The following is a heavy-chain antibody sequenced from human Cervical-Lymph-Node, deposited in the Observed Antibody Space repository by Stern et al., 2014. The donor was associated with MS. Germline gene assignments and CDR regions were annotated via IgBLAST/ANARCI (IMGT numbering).Heavy chain of an antibody. V-gene: IGHV2-70*18. CDR1: GFSLSTDEMC. D-gene: IGHD4-17*01. J-gene: IGHJ4*02. Sequence: ESGPALVKPTQTLTLTCTFSGFSLSTDEMCVSWVRQAPGQALEWLALIDWDGDKYYSTSLKTRLTISKDTSKNQVVLTMTNMDPVDTATYYCARVQISVTNGGYFDYWGQGALVTVSS. CDR3: ARVQISVTNGGYFDY. CDR2: IDWDGDK.